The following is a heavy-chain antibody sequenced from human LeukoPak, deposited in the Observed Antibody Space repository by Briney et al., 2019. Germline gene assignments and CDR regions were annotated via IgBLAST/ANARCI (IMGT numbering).Heavy chain of an antibody. CDR1: GFTFDDYA. D-gene: IGHD7-27*01. CDR2: ISWNSGSI. V-gene: IGHV3-9*01. Sequence: GRSLRLSCAASGFTFDDYAMHWVRQAPGKGLEWVSGISWNSGSIGYADSMKGRFTISRDNAKNSLYLQMNSLRAEGTALYYCAKEPTSTGDWYYFDYWGQGTLVTVSS. CDR3: AKEPTSTGDWYYFDY. J-gene: IGHJ4*02.